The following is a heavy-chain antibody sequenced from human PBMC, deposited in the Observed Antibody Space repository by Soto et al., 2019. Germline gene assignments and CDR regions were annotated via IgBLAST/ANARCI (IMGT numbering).Heavy chain of an antibody. J-gene: IGHJ6*02. D-gene: IGHD6-13*01. V-gene: IGHV4-34*01. CDR2: INHSGST. CDR3: ARSIAAAGTGYYYYYGMDD. Sequence: SETLSLTCAVYCGSFSGYYWSWIRQPPGKGLEWIGEINHSGSTNYNPSLKSRVTISVDTSKNQFSLKLSSVTAADTAVYYCARSIAAAGTGYYYYYGMDDWGQGTTVTVSS. CDR1: CGSFSGYY.